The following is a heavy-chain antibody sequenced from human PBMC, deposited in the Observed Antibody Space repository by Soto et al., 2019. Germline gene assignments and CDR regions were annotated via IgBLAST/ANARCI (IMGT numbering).Heavy chain of an antibody. CDR2: FYYSGST. V-gene: IGHV4-59*01. CDR3: AGSRGGYFDY. D-gene: IGHD3-10*01. J-gene: IGHJ4*02. Sequence: QVQLQESGPGLVKPSETLSLTCTVSGYSISSYYWCWIRQPPGKGLEWIGYFYYSGSTNYNPSLTSRVTISVDTSEYQFSLKLSSVTAADTAVYYSAGSRGGYFDYWGQGTLVTVSS. CDR1: GYSISSYY.